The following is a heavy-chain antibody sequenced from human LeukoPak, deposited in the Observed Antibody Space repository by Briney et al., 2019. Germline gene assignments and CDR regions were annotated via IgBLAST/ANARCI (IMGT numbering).Heavy chain of an antibody. CDR1: GYTFTSYG. CDR2: ISAYNGNT. Sequence: ASVKVSCKASGYTFTSYGISWVRQAPGQGLEWMGWISAYNGNTNYSQSLQGRVTVTTDTSTSTAYMELRSLRSDDTAVYYCAREDIVVVTGAIWGGAFDYWGQGTLVTVSS. D-gene: IGHD2-2*02. V-gene: IGHV1-18*01. J-gene: IGHJ4*02. CDR3: AREDIVVVTGAIWGGAFDY.